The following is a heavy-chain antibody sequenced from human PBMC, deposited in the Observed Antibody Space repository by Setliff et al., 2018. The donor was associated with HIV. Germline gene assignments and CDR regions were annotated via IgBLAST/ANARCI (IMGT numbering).Heavy chain of an antibody. D-gene: IGHD1-1*01. CDR2: IIPMVSLP. J-gene: IGHJ4*02. V-gene: IGHV1-69*10. Sequence: GASVKVSCKASGYSFTSYAISWVRQAPGQAFEWMGGIIPMVSLPNFAQSFLGRLTITANRSTTTAYMELSRLTSEDTAVYYCARGQLKPTGYFFDYWGLGTLVTVSS. CDR3: ARGQLKPTGYFFDY. CDR1: GYSFTSYA.